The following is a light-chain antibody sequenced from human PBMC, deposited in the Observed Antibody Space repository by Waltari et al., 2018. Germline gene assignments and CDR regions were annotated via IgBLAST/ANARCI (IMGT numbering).Light chain of an antibody. J-gene: IGLJ1*01. V-gene: IGLV2-8*01. CDR1: SGHVGGYNY. Sequence: QSALTQPPSASGSPGQSVPISCTGTSGHVGGYNYVSWSRHHQGPAPKVLIYEVSKRPSGVPDRFSGSKSGNTASLTVSGLQGEDEADYYCVSYAAGSNYVFGTGTKVTVL. CDR3: VSYAAGSNYV. CDR2: EVS.